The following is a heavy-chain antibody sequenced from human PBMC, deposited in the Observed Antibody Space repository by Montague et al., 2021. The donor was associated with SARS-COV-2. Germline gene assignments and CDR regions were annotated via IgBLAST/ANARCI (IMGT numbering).Heavy chain of an antibody. D-gene: IGHD4-17*01. CDR3: STVNDYGDYVDTY. J-gene: IGHJ4*02. CDR1: GFTLNNAW. CDR2: INSKRDAGTT. Sequence: SLRLSCAASGFTLNNAWMSWVRQAPGKGLEWVGRINSKRDAGTTDLASGVKGRFTISGDASSNTLYLQMNSLETDDTGLYYCSTVNDYGDYVDTYWGQGTQVTVSS. V-gene: IGHV3-15*01.